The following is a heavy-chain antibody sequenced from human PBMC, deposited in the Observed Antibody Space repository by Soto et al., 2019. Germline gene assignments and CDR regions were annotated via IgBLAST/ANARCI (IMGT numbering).Heavy chain of an antibody. CDR1: GFTFSSYA. V-gene: IGHV3-23*01. CDR3: ARDRQMATGAFDI. Sequence: EVQLLESGGGLVQPGGSLRLSCAASGFTFSSYAMSWVRQAPGKGLELVSGISASGGGTSYADSVKGRFTISRDNSKNTLYLQMNSLRAEDTAVYYCARDRQMATGAFDIWGQGTMVTVSS. D-gene: IGHD5-12*01. J-gene: IGHJ3*02. CDR2: ISASGGGT.